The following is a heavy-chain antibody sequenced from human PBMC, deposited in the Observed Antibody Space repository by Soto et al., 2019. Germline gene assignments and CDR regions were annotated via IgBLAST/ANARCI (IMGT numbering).Heavy chain of an antibody. CDR2: IYYSGST. Sequence: PSETLSLTCTVSGGSISSGDYYWSWIRQPPGKGLEWIGYIYYSGSTYYNPSLKSRVTISVDTSKNQFSLKLSSVTAADTAVYYCDRGYCSGGSCYSWDYCGQGPLVTVYS. CDR3: DRGYCSGGSCYSWDY. D-gene: IGHD2-15*01. J-gene: IGHJ4*02. CDR1: GGSISSGDYY. V-gene: IGHV4-30-4*01.